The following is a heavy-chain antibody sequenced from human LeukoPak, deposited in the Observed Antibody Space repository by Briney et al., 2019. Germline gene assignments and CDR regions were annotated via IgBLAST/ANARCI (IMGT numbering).Heavy chain of an antibody. CDR1: GFIFSSYG. J-gene: IGHJ5*02. Sequence: GGSLRLSCAATGFIFSSYGMNWVRQAPGKGLEWVSGISGSGGNTFYADSVKGRFTISRDNSKNTVYLQMNSLRAEDTAVYYCAKASALWFGGLLIGNWFDPWGQGTLVTVSS. CDR3: AKASALWFGGLLIGNWFDP. CDR2: ISGSGGNT. D-gene: IGHD3-10*01. V-gene: IGHV3-23*01.